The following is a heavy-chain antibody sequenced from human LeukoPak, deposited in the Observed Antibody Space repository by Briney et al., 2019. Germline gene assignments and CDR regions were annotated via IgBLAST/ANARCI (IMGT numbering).Heavy chain of an antibody. CDR2: IWYDGSGK. D-gene: IGHD2-8*02. Sequence: PGRSLRLSCAASGFTFSSYGMHWVRQAPGKGLEWVAVIWYDGSGKYYADSVKGRFTISRDNSKNTLYLQMNSLRAEDTAVYYCAKMLNTGHAHAALDYWGQGTLVTVSS. J-gene: IGHJ4*02. V-gene: IGHV3-33*06. CDR3: AKMLNTGHAHAALDY. CDR1: GFTFSSYG.